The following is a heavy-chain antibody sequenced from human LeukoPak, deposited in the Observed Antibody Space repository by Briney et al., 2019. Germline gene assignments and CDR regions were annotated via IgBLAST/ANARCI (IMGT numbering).Heavy chain of an antibody. J-gene: IGHJ6*02. D-gene: IGHD1-26*01. V-gene: IGHV4-39*01. Sequence: PSETLSLTCTGSGGSISSSSYYWGWIRQPPGKGLEWIGSIYYSGSTYYNPSLKSRVTISVDTSKSQFSLKLSSVTPADTAVYYCARRRGSYYSDGMDVWGQGTTVTVSS. CDR3: ARRRGSYYSDGMDV. CDR1: GGSISSSSYY. CDR2: IYYSGST.